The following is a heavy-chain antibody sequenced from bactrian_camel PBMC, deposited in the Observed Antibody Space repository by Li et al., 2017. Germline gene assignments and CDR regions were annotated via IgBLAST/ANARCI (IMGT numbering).Heavy chain of an antibody. D-gene: IGHD5*01. V-gene: IGHV3S35*01. CDR1: GYRGSSAA. J-gene: IGHJ4*01. Sequence: GSVQVGGSLTLACAVSGYRGSSAAVGWFRQRPGEAREGIATFYQSGGGTTYTDSVKGRFTISRDSEKNTVYLQMNSLKPEDTAVYYCVRDPVQLGCLWGQGTQVTVS. CDR2: FYQSGGGT. CDR3: VRDPVQLGCL.